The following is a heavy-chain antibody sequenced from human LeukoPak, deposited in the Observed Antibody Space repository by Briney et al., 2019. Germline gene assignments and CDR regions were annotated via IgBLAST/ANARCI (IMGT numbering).Heavy chain of an antibody. CDR2: IYTSGSP. CDR3: AAQMATRAHNWFDP. Sequence: SETLSLTCTVSGDPISSYLWSWIRQPAGKGLEWIGRIYTSGSPNYNPSLKSRVTMSVDTSKNQFSLKLSSVTAADTAVYYCAAQMATRAHNWFDPWGQGTLVTVSS. V-gene: IGHV4-4*07. CDR1: GDPISSYL. J-gene: IGHJ5*02. D-gene: IGHD5-12*01.